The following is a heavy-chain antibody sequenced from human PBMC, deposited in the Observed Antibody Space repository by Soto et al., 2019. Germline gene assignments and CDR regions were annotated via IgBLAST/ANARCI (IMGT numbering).Heavy chain of an antibody. J-gene: IGHJ4*02. CDR1: GYTFTSYG. Sequence: QVQLVQSGTEVKKPGAPVNVSCKAFGYTFTSYGFTWVRQVPGKGLEWLGWISAFNGDTQYAQTMKGRLTVTTDTSTTTVHMELRSLTPADTAVYYCAREAGWQRMVPYDWGQGTLVTVS. CDR2: ISAFNGDT. CDR3: AREAGWQRMVPYD. V-gene: IGHV1-18*04. D-gene: IGHD6-25*01.